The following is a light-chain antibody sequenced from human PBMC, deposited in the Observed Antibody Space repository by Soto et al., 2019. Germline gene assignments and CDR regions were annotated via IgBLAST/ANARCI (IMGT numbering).Light chain of an antibody. CDR3: QSYDSSLIVSKV. CDR2: ANS. J-gene: IGLJ1*01. CDR1: SSNIGAGRD. Sequence: QSVLTQPPSVSGAPGQRVTTSCTGSSSNIGAGRDVQWYRQFPGTAPKLLIYANSVRPSGVPDRFSGSKSGTSASLAITGLQAEDEADYYCQSYDSSLIVSKVFGTGTKVTVL. V-gene: IGLV1-40*01.